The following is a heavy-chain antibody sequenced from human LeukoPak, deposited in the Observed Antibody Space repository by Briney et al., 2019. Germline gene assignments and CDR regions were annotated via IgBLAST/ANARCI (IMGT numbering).Heavy chain of an antibody. CDR2: ISAYNGNT. Sequence: ASVKVSCKASGYTFTSYGISWVRRAPGQGLEWMGWISAYNGNTNYAQKLQGRVTMTTDTSTSTAYMELRSLRSDDTAVYYCATLITDYYDSSGPSGGGYWGQGTLVTVSS. V-gene: IGHV1-18*01. J-gene: IGHJ4*02. D-gene: IGHD3-22*01. CDR1: GYTFTSYG. CDR3: ATLITDYYDSSGPSGGGY.